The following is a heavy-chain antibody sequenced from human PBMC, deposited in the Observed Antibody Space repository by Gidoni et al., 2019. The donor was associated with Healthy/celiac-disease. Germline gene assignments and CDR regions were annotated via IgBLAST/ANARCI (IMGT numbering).Heavy chain of an antibody. CDR2: VSWNSGSI. CDR1: GFTFDDSA. J-gene: IGHJ6*02. D-gene: IGHD3-10*01. CDR3: AKAGWFGDLLYYYGMDV. Sequence: EVQLVESGGGLVQPGRSLRLSCAASGFTFDDSAMDWVRKAPGKGLEWVSGVSWNSGSIGYADSVKGRFTISRDNAKNSLYLQMNSLRAEDTALYYCAKAGWFGDLLYYYGMDVGGQGTTVTVSS. V-gene: IGHV3-9*01.